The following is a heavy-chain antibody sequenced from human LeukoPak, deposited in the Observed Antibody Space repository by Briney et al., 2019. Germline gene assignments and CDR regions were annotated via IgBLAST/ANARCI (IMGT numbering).Heavy chain of an antibody. V-gene: IGHV1-2*02. Sequence: ASVKVSCKASGYTFTSYDINWVRQAPGQGLEWMGWINPNIGGTNFAQKFQGRVTMTRDTSISTAYMELSGLRSDDTAVYYCAREVGDLKYYFDYWGQGTLVTVSS. CDR1: GYTFTSYD. CDR3: AREVGDLKYYFDY. D-gene: IGHD2-21*02. CDR2: INPNIGGT. J-gene: IGHJ4*02.